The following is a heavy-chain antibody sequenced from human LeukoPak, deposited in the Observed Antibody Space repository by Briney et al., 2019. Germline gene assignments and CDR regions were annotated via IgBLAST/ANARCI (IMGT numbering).Heavy chain of an antibody. V-gene: IGHV3-7*01. CDR1: GFTFSFYW. CDR2: MNRDGSEI. CDR3: VRDLGFSTFDN. J-gene: IGHJ4*02. Sequence: PGGSLRLSCAASGFTFSFYWMSWVRQAPGKGLEWVANMNRDGSEINYVDSVRGRFTISRDNAKNSVSLQMNSLRAEDTAVYFCVRDLGFSTFDNWGQGTLVTVSS. D-gene: IGHD5/OR15-5a*01.